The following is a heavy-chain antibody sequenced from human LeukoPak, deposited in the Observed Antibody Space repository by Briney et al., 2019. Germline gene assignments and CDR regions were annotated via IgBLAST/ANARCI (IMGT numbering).Heavy chain of an antibody. CDR2: ISGSGGST. CDR1: GFTFSSYA. D-gene: IGHD4-17*01. CDR3: AKRGTLATVTTKAFDI. V-gene: IGHV3-23*01. J-gene: IGHJ3*02. Sequence: GGSLRLSCAASGFTFSSYAMSWVRQAPGKGLEWVSAISGSGGSTYYADSVKGRFTISRDNSKDTLYLQMNSLRAEDTAVYYCAKRGTLATVTTKAFDIWGQGTMVTVSS.